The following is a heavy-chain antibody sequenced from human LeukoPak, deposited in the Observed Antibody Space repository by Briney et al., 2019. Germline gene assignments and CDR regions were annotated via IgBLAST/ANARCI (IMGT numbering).Heavy chain of an antibody. D-gene: IGHD3-3*01. Sequence: SVKVSCKASGGTFSGYAISWVRQAPGQGLGWVGGIIPIFGTANYAQKFQGRGTITADESTGTAYMELSSLRSEDTAVYSCARERITIFGVVPPDYYYGMDVWGQGTTVTVSS. CDR2: IIPIFGTA. CDR3: ARERITIFGVVPPDYYYGMDV. V-gene: IGHV1-69*13. J-gene: IGHJ6*02. CDR1: GGTFSGYA.